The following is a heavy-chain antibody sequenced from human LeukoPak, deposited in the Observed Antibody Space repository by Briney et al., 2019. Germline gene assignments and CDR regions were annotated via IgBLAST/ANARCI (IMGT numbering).Heavy chain of an antibody. CDR2: VFTTGGT. D-gene: IGHD3-10*01. CDR1: GASMSSSF. CDR3: ARTSGSYSHPYYYYYYMDI. J-gene: IGHJ6*03. V-gene: IGHV4-4*07. Sequence: PSETLSLTCTVSGASMSSSFWSWVRQSAGKGLEWIGHVFTTGGTNYNPSLKSRVSISVDKSKNQVSLKLTSVTAADTAVYFCARTSGSYSHPYYYYYYMDIWGSGTTVTVSS.